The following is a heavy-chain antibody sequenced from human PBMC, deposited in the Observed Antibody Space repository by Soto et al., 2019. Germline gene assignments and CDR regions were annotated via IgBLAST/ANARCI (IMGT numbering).Heavy chain of an antibody. CDR2: ISGSGGST. J-gene: IGHJ3*02. CDR3: AKDLVGHSSSSSGAFDI. CDR1: GFTFSSYA. D-gene: IGHD6-6*01. V-gene: IGHV3-23*01. Sequence: GGSLRLSCAASGFTFSSYAMSWVRQAPGKGLEWVSAISGSGGSTYYADSVKGRFTISRDNSKNTLYLQMNSLRAEDTAVYYCAKDLVGHSSSSSGAFDIWGQGTMVTVSS.